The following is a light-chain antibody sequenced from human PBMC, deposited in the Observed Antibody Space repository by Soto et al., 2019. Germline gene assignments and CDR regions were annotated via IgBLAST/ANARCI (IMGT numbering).Light chain of an antibody. CDR1: QSVSAN. CDR2: DAS. CDR3: QQYNNWPLT. J-gene: IGKJ4*01. Sequence: EIVLTQSPGTLSLSPGERATLSCRASQSVSANYLAWYRQKPGQPPRLLIYDASTRATGIPARFSGSKSGTEFTLTISRLLSEDFAVYSCQQYNNWPLTLGGATQGEI. V-gene: IGKV3D-15*01.